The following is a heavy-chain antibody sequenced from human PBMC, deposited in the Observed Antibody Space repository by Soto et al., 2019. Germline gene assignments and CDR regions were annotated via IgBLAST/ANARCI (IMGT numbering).Heavy chain of an antibody. CDR1: GFTFSSYA. V-gene: IGHV3-23*01. Sequence: GGSLRLSCAASGFTFSSYAMSWVRQAPGKGLEWVSAISGSGGSTYYADSVKGRFTISRDNSKNTLYLQMNSLRAEDTAVYYCAKDPPDYYGSGSHNDYWGQGTLVTVSS. D-gene: IGHD3-10*01. J-gene: IGHJ4*02. CDR3: AKDPPDYYGSGSHNDY. CDR2: ISGSGGST.